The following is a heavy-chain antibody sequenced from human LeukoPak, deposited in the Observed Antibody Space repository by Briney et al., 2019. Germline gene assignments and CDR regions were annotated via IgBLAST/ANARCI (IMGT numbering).Heavy chain of an antibody. Sequence: PSETLSLTCTVYGGSFSDYDRMWIRQSPGRGLEWIGESSHSGITNYSPSLKSRVTVSVDTSKNQFSLNLSSVTAADTAVYYCARDAQTYYYNTYGYYFEYWGQGILVTVSS. CDR2: SSHSGIT. V-gene: IGHV4-34*01. D-gene: IGHD3-22*01. J-gene: IGHJ4*02. CDR1: GGSFSDYD. CDR3: ARDAQTYYYNTYGYYFEY.